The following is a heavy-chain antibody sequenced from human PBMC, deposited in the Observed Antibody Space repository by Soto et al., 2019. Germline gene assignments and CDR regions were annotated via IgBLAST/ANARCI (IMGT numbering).Heavy chain of an antibody. CDR1: GGAFSNFA. V-gene: IGHV1-69*01. J-gene: IGHJ4*02. Sequence: QVQLVQSGAEMKKPGSSVKVSCKTSGGAFSNFAVSWVRQAPGPGLEWVGGITPILGTPSYAQKFQGRVTITADVSTTSAYMEITSLTSEDTALYYCVRGGSGSRGDYWGQGTLVTVSS. CDR3: VRGGSGSRGDY. D-gene: IGHD3-10*01. CDR2: ITPILGTP.